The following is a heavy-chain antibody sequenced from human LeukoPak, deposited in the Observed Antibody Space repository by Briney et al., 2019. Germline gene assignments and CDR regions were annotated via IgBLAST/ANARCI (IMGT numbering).Heavy chain of an antibody. D-gene: IGHD3-10*01. Sequence: ASVKVSCKASGYTFTSYDINWVRPATGQGLAWMGWMNPNSGNTGYAQKFQGRVTMTRNTSISTAYMELSSLRSEDTAVYYCARATVRGVIIPVYYYYGMDVWGQGTTVTVSS. J-gene: IGHJ6*02. CDR2: MNPNSGNT. CDR1: GYTFTSYD. V-gene: IGHV1-8*01. CDR3: ARATVRGVIIPVYYYYGMDV.